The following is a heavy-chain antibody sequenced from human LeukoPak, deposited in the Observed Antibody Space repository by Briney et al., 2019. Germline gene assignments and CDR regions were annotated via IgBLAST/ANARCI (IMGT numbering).Heavy chain of an antibody. V-gene: IGHV3-21*04. CDR1: GFTFSSYS. CDR2: ISSSSSYI. CDR3: AKGRRGYDSAFDY. J-gene: IGHJ4*02. D-gene: IGHD5-12*01. Sequence: GGSLRLSCAASGFTFSSYSMNWVRQAPGKGLEWVSSISSSSSYIYYADSVKGRFTISRDNSKNTLYLQMNSLRAEDTAVYYCAKGRRGYDSAFDYWGQGTLVTVSS.